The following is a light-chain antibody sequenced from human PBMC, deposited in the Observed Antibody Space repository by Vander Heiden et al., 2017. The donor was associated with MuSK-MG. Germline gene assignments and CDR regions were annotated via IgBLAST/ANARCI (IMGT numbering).Light chain of an antibody. J-gene: IGLJ3*02. V-gene: IGLV2-14*01. CDR2: YVS. CDR3: SSYTSSSTRV. CDR1: SSDVGGYNY. Sequence: QSALTQPASVSGSPGQSITISCTGTSSDVGGYNYVSWYQQHPGKAPKLMIYYVSNRPSGVSNRFSGSKSGNTAPLTISGLQAEDEADYYCSSYTSSSTRVFGGGTKLTVL.